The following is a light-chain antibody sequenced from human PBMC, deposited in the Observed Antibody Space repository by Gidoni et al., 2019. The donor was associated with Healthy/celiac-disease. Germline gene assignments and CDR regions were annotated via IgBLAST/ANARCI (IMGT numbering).Light chain of an antibody. CDR2: GAS. Sequence: EIVMTQSPATLSVSPGERATLSCRASQSVSSNLAWYQQKPGQAPRLLIYGASTRATGTPARFSGSGSGTEFTLTISSLQSEDFAVYYCQQYNNWPPVTFXQXTKVEIK. CDR1: QSVSSN. J-gene: IGKJ1*01. V-gene: IGKV3-15*01. CDR3: QQYNNWPPVT.